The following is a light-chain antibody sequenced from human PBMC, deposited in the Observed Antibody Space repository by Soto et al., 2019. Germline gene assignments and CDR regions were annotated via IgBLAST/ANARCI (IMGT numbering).Light chain of an antibody. CDR2: TAS. J-gene: IGKJ1*01. V-gene: IGKV1-12*01. Sequence: DIQMTQSPSSVSASVGDRFTITFLASQGISTWLAWYQQKPGKAPKLLINTASSLRSGVPSKFSGSGSGTDFTLTIDSLQPEDFATYFCQQTNTAPWTFGQGTKVDIK. CDR3: QQTNTAPWT. CDR1: QGISTW.